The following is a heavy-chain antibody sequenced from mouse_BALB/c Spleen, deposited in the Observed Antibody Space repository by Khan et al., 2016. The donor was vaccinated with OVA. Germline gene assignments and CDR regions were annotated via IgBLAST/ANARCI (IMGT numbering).Heavy chain of an antibody. D-gene: IGHD4-1*01. Sequence: EVQLVESGPGLVKPSQSLSLTCTVAGYSITSDYAWNWIRQFPGNKLEWMGYISYSGSTGYNPSLKSRISITRDTSKNQFFLQLNSVTTEDTATYYCASELGRYYAMDYWGQGTSVTVS. V-gene: IGHV3-2*02. CDR2: ISYSGST. CDR3: ASELGRYYAMDY. CDR1: GYSITSDYA. J-gene: IGHJ4*01.